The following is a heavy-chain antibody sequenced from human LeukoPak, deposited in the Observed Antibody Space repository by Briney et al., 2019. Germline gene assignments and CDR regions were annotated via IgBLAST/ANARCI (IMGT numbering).Heavy chain of an antibody. V-gene: IGHV4-39*01. Sequence: SETLSLTCSVSGDSVSRSDSYWDWIRQPPGKGLEWIGSIYYSGSTYYNPSLKSRVTISVDTSKNQFSLKLSSVTAADAAVYYCARLRRITMIVNWYFDLWGRGTLVTVSS. J-gene: IGHJ2*01. CDR3: ARLRRITMIVNWYFDL. CDR1: GDSVSRSDSY. D-gene: IGHD3-22*01. CDR2: IYYSGST.